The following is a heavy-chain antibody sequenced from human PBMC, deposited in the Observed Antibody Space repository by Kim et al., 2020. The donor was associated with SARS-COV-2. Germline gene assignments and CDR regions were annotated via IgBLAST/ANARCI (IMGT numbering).Heavy chain of an antibody. Sequence: DAVKGRFTISRDNAKNSLYLQMNSLRAEDTAVHYCARVGVGDIVAICMDVWGQGTTVTVSS. J-gene: IGHJ6*02. D-gene: IGHD5-12*01. CDR3: ARVGVGDIVAICMDV. V-gene: IGHV3-11*04.